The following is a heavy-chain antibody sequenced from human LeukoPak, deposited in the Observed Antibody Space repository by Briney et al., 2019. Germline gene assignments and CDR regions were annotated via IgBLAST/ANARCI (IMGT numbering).Heavy chain of an antibody. CDR2: MNPNSGNT. Sequence: GASVKVSCKASGYTFTSYDINWVRQATGQGLEWMGWMNPNSGNTGYAQKFQGRVTMTRDTSTSTVYMELSSLRSEDTAVYYCARDRYYYDSSGNPEGGYFDYWGQGTLVTVSS. J-gene: IGHJ4*02. CDR3: ARDRYYYDSSGNPEGGYFDY. D-gene: IGHD3-22*01. CDR1: GYTFTSYD. V-gene: IGHV1-8*01.